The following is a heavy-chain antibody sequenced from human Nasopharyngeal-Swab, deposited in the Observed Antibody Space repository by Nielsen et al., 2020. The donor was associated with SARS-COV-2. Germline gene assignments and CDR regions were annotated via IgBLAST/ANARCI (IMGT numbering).Heavy chain of an antibody. CDR1: GGSISSSSYY. Sequence: SETLSLTCTVSGGSISSSSYYWVWIRQPPGKGLEWIGSIYYSGSTYYNPSLKSRVTISVDTSKNQFSLKLSSVTAADTAVYYCARQVGATVLDYWGQGTLVTVSS. V-gene: IGHV4-39*01. D-gene: IGHD1-26*01. CDR3: ARQVGATVLDY. CDR2: IYYSGST. J-gene: IGHJ4*02.